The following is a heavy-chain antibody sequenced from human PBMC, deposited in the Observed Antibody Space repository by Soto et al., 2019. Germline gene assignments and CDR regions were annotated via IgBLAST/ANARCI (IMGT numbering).Heavy chain of an antibody. CDR3: AKDRGSYGNLHWYLDL. V-gene: IGHV3-30*18. J-gene: IGHJ2*01. CDR1: GFTFSRSG. CDR2: ILNDGSEQ. D-gene: IGHD3-10*01. Sequence: QGQLVESGGGVVQPRRSLRLSCAVSGFTFSRSGMHWVRQGPGKGLEWVAVILNDGSEQYYAESVKGRFTISRDNSKNTLYLQMNSLSAEDTAVYYCAKDRGSYGNLHWYLDLWGRGTLVSVSS.